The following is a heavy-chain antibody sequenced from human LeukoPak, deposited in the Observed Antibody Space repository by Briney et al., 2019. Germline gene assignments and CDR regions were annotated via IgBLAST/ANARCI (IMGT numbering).Heavy chain of an antibody. Sequence: GGSLRLSCAASGFAVSNNYMSWVRQAPGKGLEWVAVIYDGGHTDYADSVKGRFTISRDSSKNTLYLQMNSLRPEDTAECYCARARCDTCGYGSWGQGTLVTVSS. CDR2: IYDGGHT. J-gene: IGHJ5*02. V-gene: IGHV3-66*02. CDR1: GFAVSNNY. CDR3: ARARCDTCGYGS. D-gene: IGHD3-22*01.